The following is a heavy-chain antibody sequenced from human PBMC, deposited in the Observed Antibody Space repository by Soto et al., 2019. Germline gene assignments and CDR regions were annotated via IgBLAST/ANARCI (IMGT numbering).Heavy chain of an antibody. CDR3: ARRHGDFWSGYKLGYMDV. CDR2: IYYSGST. V-gene: IGHV4-59*08. Sequence: LSLTCTVSGGSISSYYWSWTRQPPGKGLEWIGYIYYSGSTNYNPSLKSRVTISVDTSKNQFSLKLSSVTAADTAVYYCARRHGDFWSGYKLGYMDVWGKGTSVTVSS. CDR1: GGSISSYY. D-gene: IGHD3-3*01. J-gene: IGHJ6*03.